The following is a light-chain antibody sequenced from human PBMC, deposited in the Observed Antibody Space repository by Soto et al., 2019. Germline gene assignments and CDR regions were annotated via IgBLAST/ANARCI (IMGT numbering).Light chain of an antibody. CDR1: ENVPRF. CDR3: QQRSFWLT. CDR2: DTS. J-gene: IGKJ4*01. V-gene: IGKV3-11*01. Sequence: EIVLTQSPATLYLSPGETATLSCRASENVPRFLAWYQQKPGQAPRLLIYDTSSRAAGIPARFSGSGSGTDFTLTISSLEPEDFAVYYCQQRSFWLTFGGGTKVEI.